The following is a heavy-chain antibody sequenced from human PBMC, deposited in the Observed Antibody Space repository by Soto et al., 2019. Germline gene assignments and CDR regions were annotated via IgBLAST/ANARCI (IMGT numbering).Heavy chain of an antibody. CDR3: AKDHRISSWYSNYYYGMDV. V-gene: IGHV3-30*18. CDR2: ISYDGSNK. CDR1: GFTFSSYG. J-gene: IGHJ6*02. Sequence: GGSLRLSCAASGFTFSSYGMHWVRQAPGKGLEWVAVISYDGSNKYYADPLKGRFTISRDNSKNTLYLQMNSLRAEDTAVYYCAKDHRISSWYSNYYYGMDVWGQGTTVTVSS. D-gene: IGHD6-13*01.